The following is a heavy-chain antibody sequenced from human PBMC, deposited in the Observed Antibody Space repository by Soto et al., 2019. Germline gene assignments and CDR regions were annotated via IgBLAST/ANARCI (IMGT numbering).Heavy chain of an antibody. CDR2: IYYSGST. J-gene: IGHJ6*02. Sequence: PSETLSLSSTVSGGSICSGGYYWSWIRQHPGKGLEWIGYIYYSGSTYYNPSLKSRVTISVDTSKNQFSLKLSSVTAADTAVYYCARDRGVPPGEEEPDFGYYYGMDVWGQGTTVTVSS. CDR1: GGSICSGGYY. CDR3: ARDRGVPPGEEEPDFGYYYGMDV. D-gene: IGHD1-1*01. V-gene: IGHV4-31*03.